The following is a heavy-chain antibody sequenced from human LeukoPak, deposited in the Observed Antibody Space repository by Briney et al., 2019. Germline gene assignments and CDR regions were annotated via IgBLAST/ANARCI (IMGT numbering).Heavy chain of an antibody. V-gene: IGHV3-30*03. J-gene: IGHJ3*02. CDR3: ARDRYYYDSSGYYYEGAFDI. Sequence: GGSLRLSCAASGFTFSSYGMHWVRQAPGKGLEWVAVISYDGSNKYYADSVKGRFTISRDNSKNTLYLQMNSLRAEDTAVYYCARDRYYYDSSGYYYEGAFDIWGQGTMVTVSS. D-gene: IGHD3-22*01. CDR2: ISYDGSNK. CDR1: GFTFSSYG.